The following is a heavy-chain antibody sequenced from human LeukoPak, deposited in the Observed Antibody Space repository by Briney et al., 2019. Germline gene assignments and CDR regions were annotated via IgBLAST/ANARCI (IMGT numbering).Heavy chain of an antibody. D-gene: IGHD3-3*01. CDR2: IKQDGSEK. J-gene: IGHJ4*02. Sequence: GGSLRLSCAASGFTFSSYWMSWVRQAPGKGLEWVANIKQDGSEKYYVDSVKGRFTISRDNAKNSLYLQMNSLRAEDTAVYYCARLHYDFWSGYYNSYFDYWGQGTLVTVSS. V-gene: IGHV3-7*03. CDR1: GFTFSSYW. CDR3: ARLHYDFWSGYYNSYFDY.